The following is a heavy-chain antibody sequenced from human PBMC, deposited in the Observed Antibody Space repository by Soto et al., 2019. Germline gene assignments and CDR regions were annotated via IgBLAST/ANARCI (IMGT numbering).Heavy chain of an antibody. CDR1: GFTFSSYA. D-gene: IGHD2-2*01. Sequence: GGSLSLSCAASGFTFSSYAMHWVRQAPGKGLEWVAVISYDGSNKYYADSVKGRFTISRDNSKNTLYLQMNSLRAEDTAVYYCARDGPGVVVPAANGIDVWGQGTTVTVSS. CDR2: ISYDGSNK. J-gene: IGHJ6*02. V-gene: IGHV3-30-3*01. CDR3: ARDGPGVVVPAANGIDV.